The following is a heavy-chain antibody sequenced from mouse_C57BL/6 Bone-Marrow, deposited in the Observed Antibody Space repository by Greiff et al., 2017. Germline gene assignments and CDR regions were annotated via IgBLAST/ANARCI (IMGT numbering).Heavy chain of an antibody. CDR1: GYTFTSSC. V-gene: IGHV1-55*01. Sequence: QVQLQQPGAELVKPGASVKLSCKASGYTFTSSCITWVKQRPGQGLEWIGEIYPGSGNTNYNEKFKSKATLTVDTSSSTAYLQLSSLTSEDSAVYYCARTYYCNYWYCDVWGTGTTVTVSA. D-gene: IGHD2-10*01. CDR3: ARTYYCNYWYCDV. CDR2: IYPGSGNT. J-gene: IGHJ1*03.